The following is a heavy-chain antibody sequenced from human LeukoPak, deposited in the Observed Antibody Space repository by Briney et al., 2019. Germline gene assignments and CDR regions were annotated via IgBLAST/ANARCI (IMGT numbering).Heavy chain of an antibody. J-gene: IGHJ4*02. CDR3: ARLSGWSFFLDY. D-gene: IGHD6-19*01. CDR1: GFTVSSNY. V-gene: IGHV3-53*01. Sequence: GGSLRLSCAASGFTVSSNYMSWVRQVPGKGLEWVSVIYSGGSTYYADSVKGRFTISRDNSKNTLYLQMNSLRAEDTAVYYCARLSGWSFFLDYWGQGTLVTVSS. CDR2: IYSGGST.